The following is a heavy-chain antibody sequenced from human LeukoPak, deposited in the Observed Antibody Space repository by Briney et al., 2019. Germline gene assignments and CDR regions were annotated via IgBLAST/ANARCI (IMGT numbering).Heavy chain of an antibody. CDR3: ARSNQADDY. Sequence: GGSLRLSCAASRFTFSSYWMHWVRQVPGKGLVWVARINRGGSSTTYADSVKGRFTISRDNAKNTLYLQMDSLRAEDTGVYYCARSNQADDYWGQGTLVTVSS. D-gene: IGHD1-14*01. CDR2: INRGGSST. V-gene: IGHV3-74*01. J-gene: IGHJ4*02. CDR1: RFTFSSYW.